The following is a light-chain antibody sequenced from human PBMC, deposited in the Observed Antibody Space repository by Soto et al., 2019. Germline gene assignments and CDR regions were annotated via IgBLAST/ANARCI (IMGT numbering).Light chain of an antibody. V-gene: IGKV3D-15*01. J-gene: IGKJ4*01. CDR1: QSVNSD. Sequence: EIVMTQSPATLSVSPGERVDLSCRASQSVNSDLAWYQQKPGQAPRLLIYGATTRATGIPARFSGSGSGTEFSLTISSLQSEDFALYYCQHYRSSPLTFGGGTKV. CDR3: QHYRSSPLT. CDR2: GAT.